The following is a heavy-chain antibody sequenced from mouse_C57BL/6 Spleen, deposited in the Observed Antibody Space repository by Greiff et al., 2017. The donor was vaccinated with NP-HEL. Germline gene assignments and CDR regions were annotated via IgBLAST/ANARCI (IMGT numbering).Heavy chain of an antibody. CDR1: GFTFSSYA. CDR3: ARDSSGYYAMDY. D-gene: IGHD3-2*02. Sequence: EVQLVESGGGLVKPGGSLKLSCAASGFTFSSYAMSWVRQTPEKSLEWVATISDGGSYTYYPDNVKGRFTISRDNAKNNLYLQMSHLKSEDTAMYYCARDSSGYYAMDYWGQGTSVTVSS. J-gene: IGHJ4*01. CDR2: ISDGGSYT. V-gene: IGHV5-4*01.